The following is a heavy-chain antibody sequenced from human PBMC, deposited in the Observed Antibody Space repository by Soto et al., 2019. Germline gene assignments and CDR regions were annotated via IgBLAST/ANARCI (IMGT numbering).Heavy chain of an antibody. CDR3: ARGWAITIFGVVISIRAFDY. J-gene: IGHJ4*02. D-gene: IGHD3-3*01. CDR1: GFTFCDFA. CDR2: IRSKPYGGTT. Sequence: GGSLRLSCTSSGFTFCDFAMSWFRQGPGKGLEWVGFIRSKPYGGTTDYAASVKGRFTISRDDSKSIAYLQMNSLKTEDTAVYYCARGWAITIFGVVISIRAFDYWGQGTLVTVSS. V-gene: IGHV3-49*03.